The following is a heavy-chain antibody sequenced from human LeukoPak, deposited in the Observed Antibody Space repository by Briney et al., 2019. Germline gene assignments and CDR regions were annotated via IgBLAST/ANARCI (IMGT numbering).Heavy chain of an antibody. CDR3: ARHGEVGSSPNYYYYYGMDV. J-gene: IGHJ6*02. CDR1: GYSFTSYW. D-gene: IGHD6-6*01. V-gene: IGHV5-51*01. CDR2: IYPGDSDA. Sequence: RGESLKISCKGSGYSFTSYWIGWVRQMPGKGLEWMGIIYPGDSDARYSPSFQGQVTISADKSISTAYLQWSSLKASDTAMYYCARHGEVGSSPNYYYYYGMDVWGQGTTVTVSS.